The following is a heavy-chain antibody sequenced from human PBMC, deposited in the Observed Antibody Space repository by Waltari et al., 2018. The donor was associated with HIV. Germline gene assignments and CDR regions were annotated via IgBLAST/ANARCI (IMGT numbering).Heavy chain of an antibody. CDR2: ITHSGDT. Sequence: QVQLQQWGAGLLKPSETLSLTCAVYGGSFSGYYWTWVRQSPEKGLEWIGDITHSGDTNDKSSFKSRVTMSVDTSKNQFSLKLTSVTATDTAVYYCARSQGWGSPPGHLDVWGRGTLVTVSP. J-gene: IGHJ2*01. CDR3: ARSQGWGSPPGHLDV. CDR1: GGSFSGYY. V-gene: IGHV4-34*01. D-gene: IGHD7-27*01.